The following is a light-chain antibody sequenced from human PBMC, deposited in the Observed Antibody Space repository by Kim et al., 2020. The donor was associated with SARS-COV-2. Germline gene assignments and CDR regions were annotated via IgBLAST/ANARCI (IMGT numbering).Light chain of an antibody. Sequence: NFMLTQPHFVSESPGKAVTISCTRSSGSIASNYVQWYQQRPGSAPTTVIYEDNQRPSGVPDRFSGSIDRSSNSASLTISGLKTEDEADYYCQSYDSSNLNWVFGGGTQLTVL. CDR3: QSYDSSNLNWV. J-gene: IGLJ3*02. CDR1: SGSIASNY. CDR2: EDN. V-gene: IGLV6-57*04.